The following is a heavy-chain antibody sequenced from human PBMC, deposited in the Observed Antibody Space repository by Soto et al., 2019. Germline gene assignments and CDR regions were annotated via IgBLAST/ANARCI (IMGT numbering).Heavy chain of an antibody. CDR3: ARGRTYYDFWSATKRDNWFDP. J-gene: IGHJ5*02. CDR2: ISSSSSYI. CDR1: GFTFSSYS. D-gene: IGHD3-3*01. Sequence: GGSLRLSCAASGFTFSSYSMNWVRQAPGKGLEWVPSISSSSSYIYYADSVKGRFTISRDNAKNSLYLQMNSLRAEDTAVYYCARGRTYYDFWSATKRDNWFDPWGQGTLVTVSS. V-gene: IGHV3-21*01.